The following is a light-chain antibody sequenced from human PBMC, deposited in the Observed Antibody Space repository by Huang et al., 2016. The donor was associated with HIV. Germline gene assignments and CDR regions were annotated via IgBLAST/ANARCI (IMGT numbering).Light chain of an antibody. CDR3: QQYDGYPWT. CDR2: DVS. J-gene: IGKJ1*01. Sequence: DIQMTQSPSTLSASVGDRVTITCRASQSFTTWLAWYQQKPGKAPKLRIYDVSSLESGGPSRFSGSGSGTEFTLTISSLQPDDFATYYCQQYDGYPWTFGQGTKVEIK. CDR1: QSFTTW. V-gene: IGKV1-5*01.